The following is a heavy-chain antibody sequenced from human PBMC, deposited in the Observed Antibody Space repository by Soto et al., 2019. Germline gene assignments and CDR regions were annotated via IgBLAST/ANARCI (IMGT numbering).Heavy chain of an antibody. J-gene: IGHJ1*01. Sequence: GGSLRLSCAASGFILSTYSMNWVRQAPGQGLEWVSYISSSSSTIYYADSVKGRFTISRDNAKNSLYLQMNSLRDDDTAVYYCARGAYSSSQTYFQGWGQGTLVTVSS. D-gene: IGHD6-13*01. CDR1: GFILSTYS. V-gene: IGHV3-48*02. CDR2: ISSSSSTI. CDR3: ARGAYSSSQTYFQG.